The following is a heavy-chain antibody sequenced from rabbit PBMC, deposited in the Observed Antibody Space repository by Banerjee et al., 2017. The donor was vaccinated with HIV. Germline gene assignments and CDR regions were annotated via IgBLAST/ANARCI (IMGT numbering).Heavy chain of an antibody. J-gene: IGHJ4*01. CDR3: ARNAGSSYYNL. CDR1: GIDFSLYY. D-gene: IGHD8-1*01. V-gene: IGHV1S43*01. Sequence: QEQLKESGGGLVQPGGSLKLSCKASGIDFSLYYMSWVRQAPGKGLELIACIYTSSGSTWYASWVNGRFTISRSTSLNTVDLKMTSLTAADTATYFCARNAGSSYYNLWGPGTLVTVS. CDR2: IYTSSGST.